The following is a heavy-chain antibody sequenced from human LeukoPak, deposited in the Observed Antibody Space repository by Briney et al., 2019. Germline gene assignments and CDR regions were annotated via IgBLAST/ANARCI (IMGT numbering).Heavy chain of an antibody. Sequence: ASVKLSCKASGYTFTNYSITWVRPAPGQGLAWMGWISAYNGHTNYAQNLQGRVTMTTDTSTSTAYMELRSLTSADTAVYYCARDGSGPGFDYWGQGTLVTVSS. CDR1: GYTFTNYS. CDR2: ISAYNGHT. CDR3: ARDGSGPGFDY. V-gene: IGHV1-18*01. J-gene: IGHJ4*02. D-gene: IGHD3-10*01.